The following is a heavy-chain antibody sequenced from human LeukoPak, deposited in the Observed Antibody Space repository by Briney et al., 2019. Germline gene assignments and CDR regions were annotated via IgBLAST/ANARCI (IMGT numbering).Heavy chain of an antibody. CDR2: IYHSGST. Sequence: SETLSLTCAVSGYSISSDNYWVWIRQPPGQGLEWTGGIYHSGSTYYNPSLKSRVTMSVDTSKNQFSLKLSSVTAADTAVYYCARQAVAGTDLWGQGTLVTVSS. CDR3: ARQAVAGTDL. J-gene: IGHJ5*02. D-gene: IGHD6-19*01. CDR1: GYSISSDNY. V-gene: IGHV4-38-2*01.